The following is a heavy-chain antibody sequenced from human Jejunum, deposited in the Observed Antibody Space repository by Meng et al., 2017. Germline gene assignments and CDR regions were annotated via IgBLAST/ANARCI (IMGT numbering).Heavy chain of an antibody. CDR2: IYYSGST. D-gene: IGHD1-26*01. Sequence: VQLQGSGPGLVQPSVTLSLTCAVSGGSISSRNWWRWVRQPPGKGLEWVGYIYYSGSTYYNPSLKSRVSISGDTSNKQFSLKLTSVTAADTAVYYCARSPYSGSALPFFDYWGQGSLVTVSS. CDR1: GGSISSRNW. V-gene: IGHV4-4*02. J-gene: IGHJ4*02. CDR3: ARSPYSGSALPFFDY.